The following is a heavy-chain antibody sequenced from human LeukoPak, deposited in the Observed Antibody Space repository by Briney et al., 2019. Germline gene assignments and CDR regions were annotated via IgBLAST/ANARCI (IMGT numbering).Heavy chain of an antibody. V-gene: IGHV5-51*01. D-gene: IGHD3-10*01. CDR3: ARLIYYGSGRTYFFDS. CDR2: IYPSDSET. CDR1: GYSFNTFY. Sequence: GESLKISCKGSGYSFNTFYIGWVRQTPETGLEWMGNIYPSDSETKYKPSFQGQVTLSVDKSINTAHLRLSSLKASDTAIYYCARLIYYGSGRTYFFDSWGQGTQVTVSS. J-gene: IGHJ4*02.